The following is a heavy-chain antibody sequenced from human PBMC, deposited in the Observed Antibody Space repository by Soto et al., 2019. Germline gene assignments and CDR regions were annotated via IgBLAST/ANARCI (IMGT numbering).Heavy chain of an antibody. J-gene: IGHJ6*02. CDR3: ARGIPYCSSTSCYGPEYYYYGIDV. CDR2: INPNSGGT. CDR1: GYTFTGYY. Sequence: ASVKVSCKASGYTFTGYYMHWVRQAPGQGLEWMGWINPNSGGTNYAQKFQGWVTMTRDTSISTAYMELSRLRSDDTAVSYCARGIPYCSSTSCYGPEYYYYGIDVWGQGTTVTVSS. V-gene: IGHV1-2*04. D-gene: IGHD2-2*01.